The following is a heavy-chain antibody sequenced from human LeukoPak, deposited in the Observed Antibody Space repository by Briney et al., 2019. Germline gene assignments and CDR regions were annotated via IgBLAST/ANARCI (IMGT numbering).Heavy chain of an antibody. CDR1: GYSFTSYW. D-gene: IGHD2-8*01. V-gene: IGHV5-51*01. CDR2: IYPGDSDT. CDR3: ARPRGYCTNGVCYPRGWFDP. J-gene: IGHJ5*02. Sequence: GESLKISCKGSGYSFTSYWIGWVRQMPGKGLEWMGIIYPGDSDTRYSPSFQGQVTISADKPISTAYLQWSSLKASDTAMYYCARPRGYCTNGVCYPRGWFDPWGQGTLVAVSS.